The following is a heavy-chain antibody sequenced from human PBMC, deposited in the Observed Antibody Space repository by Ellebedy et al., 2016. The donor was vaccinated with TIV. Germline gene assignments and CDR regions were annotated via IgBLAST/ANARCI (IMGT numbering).Heavy chain of an antibody. Sequence: MPSETLSLTCTVSDNSISSYYWSWLRQPPGKGLEWIGYIYYSGSTNYNPSLKSRVAISVDTSKNQFSLKLSSVTAADTAVYYCARVWHQVVREDGMNDAFDIWGQGTMVTVSS. CDR2: IYYSGST. V-gene: IGHV4-59*01. D-gene: IGHD6-13*01. CDR3: ARVWHQVVREDGMNDAFDI. J-gene: IGHJ3*02. CDR1: DNSISSYY.